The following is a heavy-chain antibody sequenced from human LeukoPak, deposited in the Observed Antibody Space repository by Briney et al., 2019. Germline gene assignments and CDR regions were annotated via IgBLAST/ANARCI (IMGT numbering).Heavy chain of an antibody. J-gene: IGHJ4*02. CDR1: GYTFNTYG. CDR2: ISAYNGNT. CDR3: ARSSSGTVDY. D-gene: IGHD6-19*01. Sequence: ASAKISCKASGYTFNTYGITWVRQAPGQGLEWMGWISAYNGNTNYAQKLQGRVTMTTDTSTSTAYMELRSLRSDDTAVYYCARSSSGTVDYWGQGTLVTVSS. V-gene: IGHV1-18*01.